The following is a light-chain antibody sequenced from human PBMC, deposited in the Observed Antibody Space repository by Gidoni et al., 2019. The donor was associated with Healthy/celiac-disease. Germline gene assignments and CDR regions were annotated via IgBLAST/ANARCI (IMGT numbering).Light chain of an antibody. V-gene: IGKV3-20*01. CDR3: QQYGSSPGWT. CDR2: GAS. CDR1: QSVSSSY. Sequence: ELVLTQSPGTLSLSPGEIATLSCRASQSVSSSYLAWYQQKPGQAPRLLIYGASSRATGIPDRFSGSGSGTDFTLTISRLETEDFAVYYCQQYGSSPGWTFGQGTKLEIK. J-gene: IGKJ2*02.